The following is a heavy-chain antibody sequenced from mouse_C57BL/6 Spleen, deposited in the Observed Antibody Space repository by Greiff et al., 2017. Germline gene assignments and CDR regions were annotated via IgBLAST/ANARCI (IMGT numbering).Heavy chain of an antibody. J-gene: IGHJ3*01. Sequence: VQGVESGAELVKPGASVKMSCKASGYTFTTYPIEWMKQNHGKSLEWIGNFHPYNDDTKYNEKFKGKATLTVEKSSSTVYLELSRLTSDDSAVYYCARGGYYGSSPAWFAYWGQGTLVTVSA. CDR2: FHPYNDDT. V-gene: IGHV1-47*01. CDR3: ARGGYYGSSPAWFAY. CDR1: GYTFTTYP. D-gene: IGHD1-1*01.